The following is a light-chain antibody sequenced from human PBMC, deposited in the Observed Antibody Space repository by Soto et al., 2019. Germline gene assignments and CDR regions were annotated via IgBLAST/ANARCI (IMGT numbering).Light chain of an antibody. CDR2: DAS. V-gene: IGKV1-33*01. CDR1: QDISNY. Sequence: DLQMTHSPSSLSASVLYRVTITCQASQDISNYLNWYQQKPGKAPKLLIYDASNLETGVPSRFSGSGSGTDFTFTISSLQPEDIATYYCQQYDNLPLTFGGGTKVDIK. J-gene: IGKJ4*01. CDR3: QQYDNLPLT.